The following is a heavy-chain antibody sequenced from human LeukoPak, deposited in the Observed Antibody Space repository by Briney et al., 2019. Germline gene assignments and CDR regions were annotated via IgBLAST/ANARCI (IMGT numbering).Heavy chain of an antibody. D-gene: IGHD3-22*01. Sequence: SETLSPTCTVSGGSVSSGSYYWSWIRQPPGKGLEWIGYIYYSGSTNYNPSLKSRVTISVDTSKNQFSLKLSSVTAADTAVYYCARVDSSGYPDDYFDYWGQGTLVTVSS. J-gene: IGHJ4*02. CDR2: IYYSGST. V-gene: IGHV4-61*01. CDR1: GGSVSSGSYY. CDR3: ARVDSSGYPDDYFDY.